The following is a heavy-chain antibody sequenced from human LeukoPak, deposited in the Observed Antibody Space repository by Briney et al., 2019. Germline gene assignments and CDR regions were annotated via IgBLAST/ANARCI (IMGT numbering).Heavy chain of an antibody. J-gene: IGHJ4*02. Sequence: GGSLRLSCAASGFTFSTYGIHWVHQAPGKGLGWVAVIWYDGSTKHYVDPVKGRFTISRDNSKNTLYLQMNSLRAEDTAVYYCAKVIRAAANDYWGQGTLVTVSS. V-gene: IGHV3-33*06. CDR3: AKVIRAAANDY. CDR1: GFTFSTYG. D-gene: IGHD6-13*01. CDR2: IWYDGSTK.